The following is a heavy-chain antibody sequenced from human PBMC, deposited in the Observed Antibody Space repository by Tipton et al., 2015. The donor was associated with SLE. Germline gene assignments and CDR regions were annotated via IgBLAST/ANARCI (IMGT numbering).Heavy chain of an antibody. V-gene: IGHV3-74*01. CDR3: AKDISSGTTDYYYMDV. CDR2: TNQDGAIR. J-gene: IGHJ6*03. D-gene: IGHD1-26*01. CDR1: GFNFGAYW. Sequence: GSLRLSCVASGFNFGAYWMHWVRQAPGKGLVWISRTNQDGAIRSYEDSVKGRFIISRDNSKNSLYLQMNSLRAEDTALYYCAKDISSGTTDYYYMDVWAKGPRSPSP.